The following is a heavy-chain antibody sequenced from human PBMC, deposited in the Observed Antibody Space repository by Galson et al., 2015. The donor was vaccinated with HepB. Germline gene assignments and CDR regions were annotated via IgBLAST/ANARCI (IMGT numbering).Heavy chain of an antibody. D-gene: IGHD2-2*01. J-gene: IGHJ6*02. V-gene: IGHV5-51*01. CDR2: IYPGDSET. CDR3: ARLGHEGYHYYGMDV. CDR1: GYSFRNYW. Sequence: QSGAEVKKPGESLKISCKASGYSFRNYWIGWVRQMPGKGLQCMGIIYPGDSETRYSPSFQGQVTISADKSINTAYLQRRSLKASDTAMYYCARLGHEGYHYYGMDVWGQGTTVTVSS.